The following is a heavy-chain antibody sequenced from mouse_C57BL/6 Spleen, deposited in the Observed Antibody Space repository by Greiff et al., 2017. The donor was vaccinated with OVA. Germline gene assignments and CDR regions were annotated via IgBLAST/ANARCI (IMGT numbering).Heavy chain of an antibody. CDR2: INPNYGTT. J-gene: IGHJ1*03. CDR3: ARSGDCGSSSYWYFDV. V-gene: IGHV1-39*01. CDR1: GYSFTDYN. Sequence: VQLKQSGPELVKPGASVKISCKASGYSFTDYNMNWVKQSNGKSLEWIGVINPNYGTTSYNQKFKGKATLTVDQSSSTAYMQLNSLTSEDSAVYYCARSGDCGSSSYWYFDVWGTGTTVTVSS. D-gene: IGHD1-1*01.